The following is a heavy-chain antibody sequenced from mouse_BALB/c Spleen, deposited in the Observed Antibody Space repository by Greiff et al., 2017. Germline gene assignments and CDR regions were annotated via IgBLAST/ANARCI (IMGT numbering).Heavy chain of an antibody. CDR3: ASGYGDWFAY. CDR1: GFTFSSFG. J-gene: IGHJ3*01. D-gene: IGHD2-2*01. CDR2: ISSGSSTI. V-gene: IGHV5-17*02. Sequence: EVQVVESGGGLVQPGGSRKLSCAASGFTFSSFGMHWVRQAPEKGLEWVAYISSGSSTIYYADTVKGRFTISRDNPKNTLFLQMTSLRSEDTAMYYCASGYGDWFAYWGQGTLVTVSA.